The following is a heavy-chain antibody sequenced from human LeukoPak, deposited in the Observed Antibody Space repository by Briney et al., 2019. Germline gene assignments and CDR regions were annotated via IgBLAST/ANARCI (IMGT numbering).Heavy chain of an antibody. CDR3: AKDLPGTHTSWFDP. CDR1: GFTLSSYA. Sequence: GGSLRLSCAASGFTLSSYAMSWVRQAPGKGLEWVSLISGNAGSTYYADSVKGRFTISRDNSKNTLYLQMNSLRAEDTAVYYCAKDLPGTHTSWFDPWGQGTLVTVSS. D-gene: IGHD1-7*01. V-gene: IGHV3-23*01. J-gene: IGHJ5*02. CDR2: ISGNAGST.